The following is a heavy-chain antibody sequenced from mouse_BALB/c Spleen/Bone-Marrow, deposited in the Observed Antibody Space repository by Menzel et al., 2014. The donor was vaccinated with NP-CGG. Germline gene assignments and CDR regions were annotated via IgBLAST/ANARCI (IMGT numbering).Heavy chain of an antibody. CDR2: INPESNTI. J-gene: IGHJ3*01. D-gene: IGHD2-3*01. V-gene: IGHV4-1*02. CDR3: ARLGYYGWFAY. Sequence: EVKLVESGGGLVQPGGSLKLSCAASGFDFSRYWMSWVRQAPGKGLQWTGEINPESNTINYTPSLKDKFIISRDNAKNTLYLQMSKVRSEDTALYCCARLGYYGWFAYWGQGTLVTVSA. CDR1: GFDFSRYW.